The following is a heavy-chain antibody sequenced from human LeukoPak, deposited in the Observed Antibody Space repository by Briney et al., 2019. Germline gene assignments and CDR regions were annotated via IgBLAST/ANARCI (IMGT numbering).Heavy chain of an antibody. Sequence: GGSLRLSCAASGFTFSSYSMNWVRQAPGKGLEGVSSISSSSSYIYYADSVKGRFNISRDNAKNSLYLQMNSLRAEDTAVYYCARGLYYYDSSGCGYWGQGTLVTVSS. CDR3: ARGLYYYDSSGCGY. J-gene: IGHJ4*02. D-gene: IGHD3-22*01. CDR2: ISSSSSYI. V-gene: IGHV3-21*01. CDR1: GFTFSSYS.